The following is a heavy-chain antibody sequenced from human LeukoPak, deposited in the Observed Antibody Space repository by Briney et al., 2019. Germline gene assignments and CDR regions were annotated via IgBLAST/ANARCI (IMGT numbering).Heavy chain of an antibody. CDR1: GFTFSNYY. J-gene: IGHJ4*02. CDR3: TRDEGATETTYRFDY. D-gene: IGHD4-17*01. Sequence: GESLRLSCAASGFTFSNYYMSWVRQAPGKGLEWVANIKHDGSEKMYVDSVKGRFTISRDNAKNSLYLQMNSLGAEDTAVYYCTRDEGATETTYRFDYWGQGTLVTVSS. V-gene: IGHV3-7*01. CDR2: IKHDGSEK.